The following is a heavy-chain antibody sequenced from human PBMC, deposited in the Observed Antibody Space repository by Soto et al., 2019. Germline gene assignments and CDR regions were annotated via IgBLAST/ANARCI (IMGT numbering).Heavy chain of an antibody. CDR2: INPNSGGT. CDR1: GYTFTGYY. D-gene: IGHD2-2*01. CDR3: ARDSDCSSTSCSYYGMDV. V-gene: IGHV1-2*02. Sequence: PSVKVSCKASGYTFTGYYMHWVRQAPGQGLEWMGWINPNSGGTNYAQKFQGRVTMTRDTSISTAYMELSRLRSDDTAVYYCARDSDCSSTSCSYYGMDVWGQGTTVTVSS. J-gene: IGHJ6*02.